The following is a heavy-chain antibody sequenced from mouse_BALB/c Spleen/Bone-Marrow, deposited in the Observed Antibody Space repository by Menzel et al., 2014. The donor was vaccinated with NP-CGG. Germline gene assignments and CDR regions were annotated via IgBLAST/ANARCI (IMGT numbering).Heavy chain of an antibody. Sequence: EVMLVESGGGLVQPGGSRKLSCAASGFTFSSFGMHWVRRAPEKGLEWVAYISSGSSTIYYADTVKGRFTISRDNPKNTLFLQMTSLRSEDTAMYYCARYGNYFYAMDYWGQGTSATVSS. CDR3: ARYGNYFYAMDY. J-gene: IGHJ4*01. D-gene: IGHD2-1*01. CDR1: GFTFSSFG. V-gene: IGHV5-17*02. CDR2: ISSGSSTI.